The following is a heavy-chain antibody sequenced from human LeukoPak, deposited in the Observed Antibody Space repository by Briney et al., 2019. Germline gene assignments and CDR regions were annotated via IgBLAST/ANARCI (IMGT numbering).Heavy chain of an antibody. CDR3: ARETSLAGFASGLGFNY. V-gene: IGHV4-4*02. Sequence: NPSETLSLTCAVSGGSISSSSWWSWVRQPPGKGLEWIGEIYHSGSTNYNPSLKSRVTMSIDTSKNHFSLKLTSVTAADTATYYCARETSLAGFASGLGFNYWGQGILVSVSS. D-gene: IGHD6-19*01. CDR1: GGSISSSSW. J-gene: IGHJ4*02. CDR2: IYHSGST.